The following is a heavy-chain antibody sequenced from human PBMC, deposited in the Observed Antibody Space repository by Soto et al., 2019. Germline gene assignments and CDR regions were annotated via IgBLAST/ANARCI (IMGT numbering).Heavy chain of an antibody. J-gene: IGHJ4*02. CDR2: VFHTGGT. V-gene: IGHV4-4*02. D-gene: IGHD6-19*01. CDR1: SDSIAGENW. Sequence: QVQLQESGPGLVKPSETLSLTCTVSSDSIAGENWWSWVRQPPGLGLEWIGEVFHTGGTNYNPSLKSRLTREVDKSKNQFSLNLISATAADTAVYYCARVFSSGSGWMYYFDFWGQGTLVSVSS. CDR3: ARVFSSGSGWMYYFDF.